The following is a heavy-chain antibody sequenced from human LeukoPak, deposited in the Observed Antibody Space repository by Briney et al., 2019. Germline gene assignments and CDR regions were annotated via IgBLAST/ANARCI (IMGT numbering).Heavy chain of an antibody. Sequence: GGSLRLSCAASGFTFSSYWMKWLRQTAGSGLVWVSSIHRDGSSTNYADSVKGRFTISRDNANNTLYLQMSSLRAEDTAIYYCASETPTGYWGQGTLVTVSS. CDR2: IHRDGSST. D-gene: IGHD2-8*02. CDR3: ASETPTGY. J-gene: IGHJ4*02. CDR1: GFTFSSYW. V-gene: IGHV3-74*01.